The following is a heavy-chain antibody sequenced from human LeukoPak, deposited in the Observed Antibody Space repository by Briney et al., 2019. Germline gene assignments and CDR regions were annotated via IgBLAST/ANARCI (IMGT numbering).Heavy chain of an antibody. J-gene: IGHJ6*03. Sequence: GASVKVSCKASGGTFSSYAISWVRQAPGQGLEWMGGIIPIFGTANYAQKFQGRVTITTDESTSTAYMELSSLRSEDTAVYYCARGTSTGESWYYYYMDVWGKGTTVTVSS. CDR1: GGTFSSYA. CDR2: IIPIFGTA. CDR3: ARGTSTGESWYYYYMDV. V-gene: IGHV1-69*05. D-gene: IGHD7-27*01.